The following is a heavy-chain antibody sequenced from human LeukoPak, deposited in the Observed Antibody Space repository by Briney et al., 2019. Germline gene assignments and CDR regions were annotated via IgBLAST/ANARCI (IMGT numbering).Heavy chain of an antibody. CDR1: GGSISSSSYY. J-gene: IGHJ4*02. V-gene: IGHV4-39*01. CDR3: ARWPHSGGFDY. CDR2: IYYSGST. D-gene: IGHD1-26*01. Sequence: SSETLSLTCTVSGGSISSSSYYWGWIRQPPGKGLEWIGSIYYSGSTYYNPSLKSRVTISVDTSKNQFSLKLSSVTAADTAVYYCARWPHSGGFDYWGQGTLVTVSS.